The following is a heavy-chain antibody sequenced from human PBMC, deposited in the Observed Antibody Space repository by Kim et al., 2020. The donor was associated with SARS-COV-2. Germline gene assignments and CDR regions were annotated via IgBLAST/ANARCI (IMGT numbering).Heavy chain of an antibody. CDR1: GYTFTSYY. CDR2: INPSGGST. V-gene: IGHV1-46*01. D-gene: IGHD4-4*01. Sequence: ASVKVSCKASGYTFTSYYMHWVRQAPGQGLEWMGIINPSGGSTSYAQKFQGRVTMTRDTSTSTVYMELSSLRSEDTAVYYCARGSNYLPSQARYYYYMDVWGKGTTVTV. CDR3: ARGSNYLPSQARYYYYMDV. J-gene: IGHJ6*03.